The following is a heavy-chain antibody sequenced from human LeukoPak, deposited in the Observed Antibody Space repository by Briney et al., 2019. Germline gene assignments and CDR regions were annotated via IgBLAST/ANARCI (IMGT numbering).Heavy chain of an antibody. CDR2: IYYSGST. V-gene: IGHV4-59*01. CDR1: GGSISSYY. D-gene: IGHD6-13*01. J-gene: IGHJ3*02. Sequence: SETLSLTCTVSGGSISSYYWSWIRQPPGKGLEWIGYIYYSGSTNYNPSLKSRVTISVDTSKNQFSLKLSSVTAADTAVYYCARDSRSSSWSDAFDIWGQGTMVTVSS. CDR3: ARDSRSSSWSDAFDI.